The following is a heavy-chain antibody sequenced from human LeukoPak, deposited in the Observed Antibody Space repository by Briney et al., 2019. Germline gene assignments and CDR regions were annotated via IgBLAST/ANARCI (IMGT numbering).Heavy chain of an antibody. Sequence: ASVKVSCKASGGTFSSYAISWVRQAPGQGLEWMGRIIPIFGTANYAQKFQGRVTITTDESTSTAYMELSSLRSEDTAVYYCARGYSSSWYDSDNWFDPWGQGTLVTVSS. CDR3: ARGYSSSWYDSDNWFDP. D-gene: IGHD6-13*01. CDR1: GGTFSSYA. CDR2: IIPIFGTA. V-gene: IGHV1-69*05. J-gene: IGHJ5*02.